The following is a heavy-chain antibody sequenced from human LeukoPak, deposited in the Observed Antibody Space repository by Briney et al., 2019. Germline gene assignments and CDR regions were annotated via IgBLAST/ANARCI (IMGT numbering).Heavy chain of an antibody. CDR1: GFTFSSYW. CDR2: IKQDGSEK. CDR3: AGTPLWFGELLLDY. Sequence: GGSLRLSCAASGFTFSSYWMSWVRQAPGKGLEWVANIKQDGSEKYYVDSVEGRFTISRDNAKNSLYLQMNSLRAEDTAVYYCAGTPLWFGELLLDYWGQGTLVTVSS. J-gene: IGHJ4*02. D-gene: IGHD3-10*01. V-gene: IGHV3-7*03.